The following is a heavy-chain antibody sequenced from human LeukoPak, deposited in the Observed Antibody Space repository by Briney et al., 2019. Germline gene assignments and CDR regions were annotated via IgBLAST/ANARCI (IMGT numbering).Heavy chain of an antibody. Sequence: PSETLSLTCTVSGGSISSYYWSWIRQPAGKGLEWIGRIYYSGSTYYNPSLKSRVTISVDTSKNQFSLKLSSVTAADTAVYYCARLSTYYDFWSGYYIFDYWGQGTLVTVSS. CDR2: IYYSGST. D-gene: IGHD3-3*01. J-gene: IGHJ4*02. V-gene: IGHV4-59*05. CDR1: GGSISSYY. CDR3: ARLSTYYDFWSGYYIFDY.